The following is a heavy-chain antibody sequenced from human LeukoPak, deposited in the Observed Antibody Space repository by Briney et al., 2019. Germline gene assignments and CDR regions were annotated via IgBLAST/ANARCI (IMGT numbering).Heavy chain of an antibody. CDR3: ATDAGHGYFES. J-gene: IGHJ4*02. V-gene: IGHV3-7*01. D-gene: IGHD4-17*01. CDR1: GFIFNNYW. CDR2: IRQEGTKK. Sequence: GGSLRLSCAASGFIFNNYWMSWLRQAPGKGLEWVANIRQEGTKKNYVDSVGGRFTISRDNAQNSVYLQMSSLRAEDTAVYYCATDAGHGYFESWGQGTLVTVSS.